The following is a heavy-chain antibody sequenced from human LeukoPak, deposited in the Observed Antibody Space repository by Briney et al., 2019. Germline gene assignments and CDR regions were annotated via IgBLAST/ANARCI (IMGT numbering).Heavy chain of an antibody. CDR3: ARSGVHCSSTSCYENWFDP. Sequence: GASVKVSCKASGGTFSSYAISWVRQAPGQGLEWMGRIIPILGIANYAQKFQGRVTITADKSTSTAYMELSSLRSEDTAVYYCARSGVHCSSTSCYENWFDPWGQGTLVTVSS. CDR2: IIPILGIA. CDR1: GGTFSSYA. J-gene: IGHJ5*02. D-gene: IGHD2-2*01. V-gene: IGHV1-69*04.